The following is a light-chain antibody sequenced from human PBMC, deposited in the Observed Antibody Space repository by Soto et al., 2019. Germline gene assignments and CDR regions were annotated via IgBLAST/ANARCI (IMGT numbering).Light chain of an antibody. V-gene: IGKV3-15*01. Sequence: EIVLAQSPATLSVSPGERVTLSCRATKSIGTNLACYIQRPGQAPRLLMYGASTRATEIPARFSGSGSGTEFTLTITGLQSEDFAIYHCQQYKEWPWTFGQGIKVEI. CDR2: GAS. J-gene: IGKJ1*01. CDR1: KSIGTN. CDR3: QQYKEWPWT.